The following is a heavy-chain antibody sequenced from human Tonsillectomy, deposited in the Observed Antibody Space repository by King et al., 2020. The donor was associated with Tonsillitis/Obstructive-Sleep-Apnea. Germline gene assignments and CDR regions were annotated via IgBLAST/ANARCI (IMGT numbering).Heavy chain of an antibody. Sequence: VQLQESGPGLVKPSETLSPTCTVSGGSISGSYWSWIRQPPGKGLEWIGYIYNSVSTNYNPSLKSRVTISVDTSKNQFSLRLSSVTAADTAVYYCAREGGSSLDYWGQGTLVTVSS. V-gene: IGHV4-59*01. CDR2: IYNSVST. J-gene: IGHJ4*02. CDR1: GGSISGSY. D-gene: IGHD6-6*01. CDR3: AREGGSSLDY.